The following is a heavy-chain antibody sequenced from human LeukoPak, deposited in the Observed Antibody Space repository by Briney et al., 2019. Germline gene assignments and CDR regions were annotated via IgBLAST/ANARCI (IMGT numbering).Heavy chain of an antibody. V-gene: IGHV1-2*02. CDR1: GYTFTGYY. D-gene: IGHD5-18*01. J-gene: IGHJ4*02. CDR3: ARGGYSYGLAPHAFDY. CDR2: INPNSGGT. Sequence: ASVKVSCKASGYTFTGYYMHWVRQAPGQGLEWMGWINPNSGGTNYAQKFQGRVTMTRDTSISTAYMELSRLRSDDTAVYYCARGGYSYGLAPHAFDYWGQGTLVTVSS.